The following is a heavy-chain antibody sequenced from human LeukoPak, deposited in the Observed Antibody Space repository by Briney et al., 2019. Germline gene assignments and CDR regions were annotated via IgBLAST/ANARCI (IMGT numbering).Heavy chain of an antibody. Sequence: GGSLRLSCTASGFTFSGHWIHWFRQAPGKGLEWVGFIRSKAYDGTTEYAASVKGRFTISRDDSKSIVYLQMNSLKTEDTAVYYCTRGKGDQGWYWGQGTLATVSS. J-gene: IGHJ4*02. CDR2: IRSKAYDGTT. CDR1: GFTFSGHW. V-gene: IGHV3-49*03. D-gene: IGHD2-15*01. CDR3: TRGKGDQGWY.